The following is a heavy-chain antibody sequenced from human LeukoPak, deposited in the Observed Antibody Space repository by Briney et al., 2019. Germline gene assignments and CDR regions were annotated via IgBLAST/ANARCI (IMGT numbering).Heavy chain of an antibody. CDR2: INSDGSRT. Sequence: GGSLRLSCAASGFTFSSYWMHWVRQAPGKGLVWVSRINSDGSRTSYADSVKGRFTISRDNAKNTLYLQMNSLRAEDTAVYYCARWHWVYYMGVWGKGTTVTISS. CDR3: ARWHWVYYMGV. J-gene: IGHJ6*03. CDR1: GFTFSSYW. V-gene: IGHV3-74*01. D-gene: IGHD4-23*01.